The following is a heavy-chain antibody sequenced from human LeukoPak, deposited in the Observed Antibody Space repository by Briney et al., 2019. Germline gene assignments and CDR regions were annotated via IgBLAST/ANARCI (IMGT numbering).Heavy chain of an antibody. J-gene: IGHJ4*02. CDR1: GFTFSSYG. V-gene: IGHV3-33*01. D-gene: IGHD7-27*01. CDR3: ARDWGIDY. Sequence: PGRSLRLSCAASGFTFSSYGMHWVRQAPGKGLEWVAVIWYDGSNKYYADSVKGRFTISRDNSKNTLYLQMNGLRAEDTAVYYCARDWGIDYWGQGTLVTVSS. CDR2: IWYDGSNK.